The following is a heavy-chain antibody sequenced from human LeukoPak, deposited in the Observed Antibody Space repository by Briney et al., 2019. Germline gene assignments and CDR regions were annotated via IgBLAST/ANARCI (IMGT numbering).Heavy chain of an antibody. CDR3: AKHLQARFSGSYYGGGGFDI. D-gene: IGHD1-26*01. CDR1: GFTFSSYG. J-gene: IGHJ3*02. Sequence: GGSLRLSCAASGFTFSSYGMSWVRQAPGEGLEWGSSISGSGGSTDYADSVKGRFTISRDNSKNTLFVQMNTLRAEDTAVYYCAKHLQARFSGSYYGGGGFDIWGQGTMVTVSS. CDR2: ISGSGGST. V-gene: IGHV3-23*01.